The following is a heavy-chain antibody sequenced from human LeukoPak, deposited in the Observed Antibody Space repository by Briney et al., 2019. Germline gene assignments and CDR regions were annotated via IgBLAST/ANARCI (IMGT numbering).Heavy chain of an antibody. Sequence: PGGSLRLSCAASGFTVSNNYMSWVRQTPGKGLEWVSIIYSGGRTYYADSVKGRFTISRDISKNTLYLQMNSLRAEDTAVYYCARDYYYASGMGYWGQGTLVTVSS. CDR3: ARDYYYASGMGY. D-gene: IGHD3-10*01. CDR1: GFTVSNNY. V-gene: IGHV3-66*01. CDR2: IYSGGRT. J-gene: IGHJ4*02.